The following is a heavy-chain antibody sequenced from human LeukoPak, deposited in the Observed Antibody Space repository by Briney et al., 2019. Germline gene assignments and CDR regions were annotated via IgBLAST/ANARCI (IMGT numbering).Heavy chain of an antibody. V-gene: IGHV1-18*01. CDR1: GYTFTSYG. D-gene: IGHD3-10*01. J-gene: IGHJ4*02. Sequence: ASVKVSCTASGYTFTSYGISWVRQAPGQRLEWMGWISANDGNTDYPQKLQGRVTMTTDTSTSTAYMELRSLRSDDTAVYYCARESHVTREDYWGQGTLVTVSS. CDR3: ARESHVTREDY. CDR2: ISANDGNT.